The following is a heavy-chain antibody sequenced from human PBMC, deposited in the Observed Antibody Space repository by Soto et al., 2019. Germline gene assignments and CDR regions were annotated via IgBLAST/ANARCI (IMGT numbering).Heavy chain of an antibody. V-gene: IGHV3-9*01. CDR3: AKAYFYGDYTSPFDY. CDR2: ISWNSGSI. D-gene: IGHD4-17*01. CDR1: GFTFDGYA. Sequence: EVQLVESGGGLVQPGRSLRLSCAASGFTFDGYAMHWVRQAPGKGLEWVSGISWNSGSIGYADSVKGRFTISRDNAKKSLYLQMSTLRVEDTALYYCAKAYFYGDYTSPFDYWGQGTLVTVAS. J-gene: IGHJ4*02.